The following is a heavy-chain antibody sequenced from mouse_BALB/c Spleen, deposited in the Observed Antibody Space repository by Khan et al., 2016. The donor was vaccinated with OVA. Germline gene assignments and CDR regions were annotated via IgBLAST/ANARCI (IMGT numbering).Heavy chain of an antibody. CDR2: ISYSGST. CDR1: GYSITSGYG. Sequence: EVQLQESGPGLVKPSQSLSLTCTVPGYSITSGYGWNWIRQFPGNKLEWIGYISYSGSTNYNPSLKSRISITRDTSKNQFFLQLNSVTTEDTATYYCARTARIKYWGQGTTLTVSS. D-gene: IGHD1-2*01. V-gene: IGHV3-2*02. CDR3: ARTARIKY. J-gene: IGHJ2*01.